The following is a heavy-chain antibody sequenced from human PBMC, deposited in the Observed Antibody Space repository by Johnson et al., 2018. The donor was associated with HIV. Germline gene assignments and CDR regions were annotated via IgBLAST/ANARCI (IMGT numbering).Heavy chain of an antibody. CDR3: ARDFRV. CDR2: ISYDGSNK. CDR1: GFTFSSYA. J-gene: IGHJ3*01. Sequence: QVQLVESGGGVVQPGRSLRLSCAASGFTFSSYAMHWVRQAPGKGLEWVAVISYDGSNKYYADSVKGRFTISRDNAKNFLYLQMNSLRAEDTALYYCARDFRVWGQGTMVTVSS. V-gene: IGHV3-30*04.